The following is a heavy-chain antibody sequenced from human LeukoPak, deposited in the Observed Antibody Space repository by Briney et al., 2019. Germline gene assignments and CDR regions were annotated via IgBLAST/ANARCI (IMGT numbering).Heavy chain of an antibody. CDR1: GFTFSTYG. V-gene: IGHV3-74*01. Sequence: GESLKISCAASGFTFSTYGMHWVRQAPGKGLVWVSRIKSDGSTNYADSVKGRFTISRDSAKNTLSLQMNSLRPEDTGVYYCARAPSEIGGYYPEYFRHWGQGTLVTVSS. CDR3: ARAPSEIGGYYPEYFRH. J-gene: IGHJ1*01. D-gene: IGHD3-3*01. CDR2: IKSDGST.